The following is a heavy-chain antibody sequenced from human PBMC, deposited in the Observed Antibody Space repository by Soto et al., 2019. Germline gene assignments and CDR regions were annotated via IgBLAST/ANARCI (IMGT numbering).Heavy chain of an antibody. D-gene: IGHD1-26*01. CDR1: GFNIDDYA. CDR2: INWNAGRI. J-gene: IGHJ4*02. V-gene: IGHV3-9*01. Sequence: EVQLVESGGTLVRPGRSLRLSCAVSGFNIDDYAMHWVRQAPGKGLEWVSGINWNAGRILYADSVKGRFTISRDIANNSLYLQMDSLRAEDTAFYSCAKVEDVGLGAFDYWGPGTLVIVSS. CDR3: AKVEDVGLGAFDY.